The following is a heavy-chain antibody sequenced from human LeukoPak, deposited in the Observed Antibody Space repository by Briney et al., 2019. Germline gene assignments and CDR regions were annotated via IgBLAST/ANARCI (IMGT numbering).Heavy chain of an antibody. V-gene: IGHV4-59*01. D-gene: IGHD2-15*01. CDR1: GGSTSSYY. CDR2: IYYSGST. CDR3: ARVICSGGSCRFDY. J-gene: IGHJ4*02. Sequence: SETLSLTCTVSGGSTSSYYWGWIRQPPGKGLECIGYIYYSGSTNYNPSLKSRVTISVDTSKNQFSLKPSSVTAADTAVYYCARVICSGGSCRFDYWGQGTLVTVSS.